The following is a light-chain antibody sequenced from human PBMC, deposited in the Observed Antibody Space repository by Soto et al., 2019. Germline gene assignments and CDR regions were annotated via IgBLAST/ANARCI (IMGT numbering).Light chain of an antibody. CDR1: SSDVGGYNY. Sequence: QSALTQPPSASGSPGQSVAISCTGTSSDVGGYNYVSWYQQHPGKAPKLMIYEVNNRPSGVSSRFSGSKSGNTASLTISGLQAEDEADYYCCSYTTTNTVVFGGGTQLTVL. CDR3: CSYTTTNTVV. CDR2: EVN. J-gene: IGLJ2*01. V-gene: IGLV2-14*01.